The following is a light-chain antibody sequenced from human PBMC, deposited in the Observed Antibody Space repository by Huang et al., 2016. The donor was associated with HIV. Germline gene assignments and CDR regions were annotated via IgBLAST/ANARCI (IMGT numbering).Light chain of an antibody. CDR1: QSVNSN. CDR2: GAS. V-gene: IGKV3-15*01. J-gene: IGKJ3*01. Sequence: EIVMTQSPATLSVSPGERATLSCRASQSVNSNLAWYQQKPGQAPRLLIYGASARATGIAARFSGRGSGTEFTLTISSLQSEDFAVYYCQQYNSWPRTFGPGTKVDIK. CDR3: QQYNSWPRT.